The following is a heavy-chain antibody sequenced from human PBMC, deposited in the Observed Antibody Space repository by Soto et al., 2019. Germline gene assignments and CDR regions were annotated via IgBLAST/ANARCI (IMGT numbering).Heavy chain of an antibody. V-gene: IGHV4-34*01. D-gene: IGHD6-13*01. CDR1: GGSFSGYY. CDR3: VVAAAGQGYWFDP. J-gene: IGHJ5*02. Sequence: PSETLSLTCAVYGGSFSGYYWSWIRQPPGKGLEWIGEINHSGSTNYNPSLKSRVTISVDTSKNQFSLKLSSVTAADTSVYYCVVAAAGQGYWFDPWGQGTLVTVSS. CDR2: INHSGST.